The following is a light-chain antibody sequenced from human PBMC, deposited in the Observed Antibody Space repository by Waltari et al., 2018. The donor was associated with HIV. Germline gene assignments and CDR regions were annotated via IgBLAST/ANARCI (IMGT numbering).Light chain of an antibody. V-gene: IGLV1-44*01. CDR3: AAWDDSLNGLYV. J-gene: IGLJ1*01. Sequence: QPVLHQPPSAYGTPGQRFPTPCPGTSSTIGSTPVQWYQQLPGTAPKLLIYSNNQRPSGVPDRFSGSKSGTSASLAISGLQSEDEADYYCAAWDDSLNGLYVFGTGTKVTVL. CDR1: SSTIGSTP. CDR2: SNN.